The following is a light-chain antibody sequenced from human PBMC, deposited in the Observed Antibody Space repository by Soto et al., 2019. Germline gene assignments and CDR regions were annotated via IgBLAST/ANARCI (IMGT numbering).Light chain of an antibody. CDR1: QSLVYSDGSTD. V-gene: IGKV2-30*01. Sequence: DVVMTQSPLSLAVTLGQPASISCRASQSLVYSDGSTDLNWFQQRPGQSPRSLIYKVSNRDSGVPDRFSGSGSGTDFTLKISRVEAEDVGFYYCMQVTHWPLTFGQGTRLEIK. CDR3: MQVTHWPLT. CDR2: KVS. J-gene: IGKJ5*01.